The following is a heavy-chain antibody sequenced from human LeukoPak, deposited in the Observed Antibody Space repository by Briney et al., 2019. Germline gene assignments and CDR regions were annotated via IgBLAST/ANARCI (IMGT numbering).Heavy chain of an antibody. CDR1: GGSISSYY. V-gene: IGHV4-59*01. J-gene: IGHJ3*02. CDR3: ARDTGRITIFGVVIASGAFDI. D-gene: IGHD3-3*01. CDR2: IYYSGST. Sequence: SETLSLTCTVSGGSISSYYWSWIRQPPGKGLEWIGYIYYSGSTNYNPSLKSRVTISVDTSKNQFSLKLSSVTAADTAVYYRARDTGRITIFGVVIASGAFDIWGQGTMVTVSS.